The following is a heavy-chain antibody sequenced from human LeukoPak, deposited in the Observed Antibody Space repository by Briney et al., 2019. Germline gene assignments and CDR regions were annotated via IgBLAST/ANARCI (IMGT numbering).Heavy chain of an antibody. D-gene: IGHD2-2*01. CDR1: GFTFSSYS. Sequence: GGSLRLSCAASGFTFSSYSMNWVRQAPGKGLEWVSYISSSSSTIYYADSVKGRFTISRDNAKNSLYLQMNSLRAEDTAVYYCARGGDCSSTSCYSLFDYWGQGTLVTVSS. V-gene: IGHV3-48*04. CDR2: ISSSSSTI. J-gene: IGHJ4*02. CDR3: ARGGDCSSTSCYSLFDY.